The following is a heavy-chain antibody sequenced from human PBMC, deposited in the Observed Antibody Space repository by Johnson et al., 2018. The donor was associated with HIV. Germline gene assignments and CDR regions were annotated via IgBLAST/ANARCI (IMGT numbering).Heavy chain of an antibody. Sequence: VQLVESGGGLVQPGGSLRLSCAASGFTFSSYAMSWVRQARGKGLEWVSAISGSGGSTYYADSVEGRFTISRDNFKNTLSLQMNNLRAGDTAVYFCARESRDGPNLRAFDIWGQGTTVIVSS. D-gene: IGHD5-24*01. CDR2: ISGSGGST. CDR1: GFTFSSYA. J-gene: IGHJ3*02. V-gene: IGHV3-23*04. CDR3: ARESRDGPNLRAFDI.